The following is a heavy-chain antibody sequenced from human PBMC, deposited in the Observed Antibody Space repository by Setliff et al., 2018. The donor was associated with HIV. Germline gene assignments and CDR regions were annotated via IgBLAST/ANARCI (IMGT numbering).Heavy chain of an antibody. CDR1: GFTFGDYA. Sequence: GGSLRLSCTASGFTFGDYAMSWVRQAPGKGLEWGSYISMSSHNSVIYSDSVKGRFTISRDNARNSFYLQMHSLRVEDTAVYFCARGYYGSDLQNGMDVWGQGTTVTVSS. J-gene: IGHJ6*02. D-gene: IGHD3-10*01. CDR2: ISMSSHNSV. CDR3: ARGYYGSDLQNGMDV. V-gene: IGHV3-48*01.